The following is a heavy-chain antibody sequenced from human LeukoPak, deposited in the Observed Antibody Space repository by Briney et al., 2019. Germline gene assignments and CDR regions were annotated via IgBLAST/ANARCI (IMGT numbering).Heavy chain of an antibody. CDR1: GGSISSYY. D-gene: IGHD3-22*01. CDR2: IYYSGST. V-gene: IGHV4-59*12. Sequence: SETLSLTCTVSGGSISSYYWSWIRQPPGKGLEWIGYIYYSGSTNYNPSLKSRVTISVDTSKNQFSLKLSSVTAADTAVYYCATGITMIVVVMPFDYWGQGTLVTVSS. J-gene: IGHJ4*02. CDR3: ATGITMIVVVMPFDY.